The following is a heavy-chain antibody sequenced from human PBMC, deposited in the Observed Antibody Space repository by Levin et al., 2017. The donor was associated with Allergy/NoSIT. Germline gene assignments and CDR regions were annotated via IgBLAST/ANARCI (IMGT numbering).Heavy chain of an antibody. V-gene: IGHV3-21*01. D-gene: IGHD3-22*01. CDR2: ISPNSNYI. J-gene: IGHJ4*02. CDR1: GFTFSDYS. CDR3: ARSGSPDY. Sequence: PGGSLRLSCAASGFTFSDYSMNWVRQAPGKGLEWVSSISPNSNYIYYADSLKGRFTISRDNAKSSVFLQMNSLRAEDTDLYYCARSGSPDYWGQGTLVTVSS.